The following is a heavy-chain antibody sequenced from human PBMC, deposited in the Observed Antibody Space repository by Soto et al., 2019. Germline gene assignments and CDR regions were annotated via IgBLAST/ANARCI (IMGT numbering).Heavy chain of an antibody. Sequence: GGSLRLSCAASGFTFSSYWMHWVRQAPGKGLVWVSRINSDGSSTSYADSVKGRFTISRDNAKNTLYLQMNSLRAEDTAVYYCARDTGLLRYFDSPRRYYLDVWGKGTTVTVSS. CDR3: ARDTGLLRYFDSPRRYYLDV. D-gene: IGHD3-9*01. CDR1: GFTFSSYW. CDR2: INSDGSST. J-gene: IGHJ6*03. V-gene: IGHV3-74*01.